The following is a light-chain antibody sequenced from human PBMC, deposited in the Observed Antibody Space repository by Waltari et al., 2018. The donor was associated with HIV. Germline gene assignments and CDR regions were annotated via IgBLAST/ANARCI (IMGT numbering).Light chain of an antibody. Sequence: SYELTQPPSVSVSPGQTARIPCSGDALPKQYVCWYQQKPGRAPVLVIYKDTERPSGIPERFSGSSSGTTVTLTVSGVQVEDEADYYCYSAADNNISFFGGGTKLTVL. J-gene: IGLJ2*01. CDR1: ALPKQY. V-gene: IGLV3-25*01. CDR2: KDT. CDR3: YSAADNNISF.